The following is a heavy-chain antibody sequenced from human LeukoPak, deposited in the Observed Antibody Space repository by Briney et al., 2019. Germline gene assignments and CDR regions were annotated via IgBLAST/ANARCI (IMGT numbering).Heavy chain of an antibody. CDR3: AKSSSSYSSSWLVDY. J-gene: IGHJ4*02. CDR1: GFTFSSYA. Sequence: GGSLRLSCAASGFTFSSYAMSWVRQAPGKGLEWVSAISGSGGSTYYADSVRGRFTISRDNSKNTLYLQMNSLRAEDTAVYYCAKSSSSYSSSWLVDYWGQGTLVTVSS. V-gene: IGHV3-23*01. CDR2: ISGSGGST. D-gene: IGHD6-13*01.